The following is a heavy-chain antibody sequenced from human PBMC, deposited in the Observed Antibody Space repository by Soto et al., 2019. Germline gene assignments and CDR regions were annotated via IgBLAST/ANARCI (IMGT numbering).Heavy chain of an antibody. J-gene: IGHJ4*02. CDR1: GGSISSYY. CDR2: IYYSGST. D-gene: IGHD5-12*01. V-gene: IGHV4-59*01. Sequence: PSATLSLTCPFSGGSISSYYGSWLRTPPGKGLEWIGYIYYSGSTNYNPSLKSRVTISVDTSKNQFSLKLSSVTAADTALYYCARSHSGYDFGSCNYFDYWGQGSLVTVSS. CDR3: ARSHSGYDFGSCNYFDY.